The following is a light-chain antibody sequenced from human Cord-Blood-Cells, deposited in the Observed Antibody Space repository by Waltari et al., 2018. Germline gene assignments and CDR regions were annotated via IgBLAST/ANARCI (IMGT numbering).Light chain of an antibody. J-gene: IGKJ4*01. Sequence: ATLSLSPGERATLSCRASQSVSSYLAWYQQKPGQAPRLLIYDASNRATGIPARFSGSGSGTDFTLTISSLEPEDFAVYYCQQRSNWPPLTFGGGTKVEIK. CDR2: DAS. V-gene: IGKV3-11*01. CDR3: QQRSNWPPLT. CDR1: QSVSSY.